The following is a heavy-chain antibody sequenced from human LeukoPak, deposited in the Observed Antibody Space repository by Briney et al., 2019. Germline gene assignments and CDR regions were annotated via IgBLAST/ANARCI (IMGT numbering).Heavy chain of an antibody. CDR2: IHYSGST. CDR3: ARGYYDTSGSSNTFDI. Sequence: SKTLSLTCSVSGVSISSFYWSWIRQSPGKGLEWIGFIHYSGSTNYNPSLKSRVTISADTSKNQFSLKLTSVTAADTAVYYCARGYYDTSGSSNTFDIWGQGTMVTVSS. V-gene: IGHV4-59*01. CDR1: GVSISSFY. D-gene: IGHD3-22*01. J-gene: IGHJ3*02.